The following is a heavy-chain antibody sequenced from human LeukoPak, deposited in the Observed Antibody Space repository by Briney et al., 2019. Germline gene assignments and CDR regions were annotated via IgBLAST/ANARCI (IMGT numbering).Heavy chain of an antibody. CDR1: GGSFSGYY. V-gene: IGHV4-34*01. CDR2: INHSGST. Sequence: SETLSLTCAVYGGSFSGYYWSWIRQPPGKGLEWIGEINHSGSTNYNPSLKSRVTISVDTSKNQFSLKLSSVTAADTAVYYCASRNYGSGNWGQGTLVTVSS. D-gene: IGHD3-10*01. J-gene: IGHJ4*02. CDR3: ASRNYGSGN.